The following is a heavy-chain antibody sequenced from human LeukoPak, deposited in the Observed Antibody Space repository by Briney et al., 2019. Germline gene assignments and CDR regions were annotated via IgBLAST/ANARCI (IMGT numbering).Heavy chain of an antibody. CDR1: GFTFDDYT. CDR2: ISWNSSSI. CDR3: AKDSARGDYGDSGYFDH. J-gene: IGHJ4*02. D-gene: IGHD4-17*01. V-gene: IGHV3-9*01. Sequence: GGSLRLSCAASGFTFDDYTMHWVRQAPGKGLEWVSGISWNSSSIGYADSVKGRFTISRDNAKNSLYLQMNSLRAEDTALYYCAKDSARGDYGDSGYFDHWGQGTLVTVSS.